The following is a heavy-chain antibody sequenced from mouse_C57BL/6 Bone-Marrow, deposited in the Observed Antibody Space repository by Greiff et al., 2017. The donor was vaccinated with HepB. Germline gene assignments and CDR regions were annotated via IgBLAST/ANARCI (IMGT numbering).Heavy chain of an antibody. J-gene: IGHJ3*01. D-gene: IGHD1-1*01. V-gene: IGHV1-81*01. CDR2: IYPRSGNT. CDR3: ARIVYYGSRGAY. CDR1: GYTFTSYG. Sequence: QVQLQQSGAELARPGASVKLSCKASGYTFTSYGISWVKQRTGQGLEWIGEIYPRSGNTYYNEKFKGKATLTADKSSSTAYMELRSLTSEDSAVYFCARIVYYGSRGAYWGQGTLVTVSA.